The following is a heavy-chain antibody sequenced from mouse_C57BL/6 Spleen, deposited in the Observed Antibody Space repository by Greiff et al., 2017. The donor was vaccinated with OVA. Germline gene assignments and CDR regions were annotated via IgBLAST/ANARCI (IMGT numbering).Heavy chain of an antibody. J-gene: IGHJ2*01. D-gene: IGHD1-1*01. CDR2: INPCNGGT. CDR3: ARGTTVVGYFDY. CDR1: GYTFTSYW. Sequence: QVQLQQPGTELVKPGASVKLSCKASGYTFTSYWMHWVNQRPGQGLEWIGNINPCNGGTNYNEKFKSKATLTVDKTSSTAYMQLSSLTSEDSAVYYCARGTTVVGYFDYWGKGTTLTVSS. V-gene: IGHV1-53*01.